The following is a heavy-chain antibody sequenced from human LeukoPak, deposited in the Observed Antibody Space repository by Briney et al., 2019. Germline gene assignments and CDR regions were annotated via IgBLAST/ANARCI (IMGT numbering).Heavy chain of an antibody. D-gene: IGHD1-7*01. J-gene: IGHJ3*02. V-gene: IGHV3-7*01. CDR1: AFTFSSYW. CDR3: ATFTGIGELRAYVFDI. Sequence: AGGSLRLSCAASAFTFSSYWMTWVRQAPGKGLEWVANIKQDGSEKYYVDSVKGRFTISRDNAKNSLYLQMNSLRAEDTAVYYCATFTGIGELRAYVFDIWGQGTMVTVSS. CDR2: IKQDGSEK.